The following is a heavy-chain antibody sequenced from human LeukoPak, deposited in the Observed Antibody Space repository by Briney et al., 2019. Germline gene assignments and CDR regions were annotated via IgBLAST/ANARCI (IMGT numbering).Heavy chain of an antibody. Sequence: MGWINTNTGHPTYAQGFTGRFVFSLDTSVSTAYLQISSLKAEDTAVYYCARDESLWFGDYWGQGTLVTVSS. D-gene: IGHD3-10*01. CDR2: INTNTGHP. CDR3: ARDESLWFGDY. V-gene: IGHV7-4-1*02. J-gene: IGHJ4*02.